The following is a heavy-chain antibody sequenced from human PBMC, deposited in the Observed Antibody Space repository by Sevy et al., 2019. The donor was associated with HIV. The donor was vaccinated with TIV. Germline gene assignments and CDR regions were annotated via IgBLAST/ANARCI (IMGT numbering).Heavy chain of an antibody. D-gene: IGHD5-18*01. Sequence: SETLSLTCTVSGGSISSYYWSWIRQPAGKGLEWIGRISTSGSTNYNPSLKSRVTMSVDTSKNQFSLKLSSVTAADTAVYYCARGAMVSSLYYYYYYGMDVWGHGTTVTVSS. CDR3: ARGAMVSSLYYYYYYGMDV. J-gene: IGHJ6*02. V-gene: IGHV4-4*07. CDR2: ISTSGST. CDR1: GGSISSYY.